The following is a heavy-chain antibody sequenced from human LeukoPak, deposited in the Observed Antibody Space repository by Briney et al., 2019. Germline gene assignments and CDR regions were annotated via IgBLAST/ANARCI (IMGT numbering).Heavy chain of an antibody. CDR3: ARGYNYGPYYYYYYYMDV. D-gene: IGHD5-18*01. CDR2: IYYSGST. J-gene: IGHJ6*03. Sequence: PSETLSLTCTVSGGSISSYYWSWIRQPPGKGLEWIGYIYYSGSTNYNPSLKSRVTISVDTSKNQFSLKLSSVTAADTAVYYCARGYNYGPYYYYYYYMDVWGKGTTVTVSS. CDR1: GGSISSYY. V-gene: IGHV4-59*01.